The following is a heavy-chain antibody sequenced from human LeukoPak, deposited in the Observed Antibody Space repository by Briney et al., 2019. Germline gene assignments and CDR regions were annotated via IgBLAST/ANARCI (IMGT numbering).Heavy chain of an antibody. J-gene: IGHJ6*03. Sequence: SETLSLTCTVSGYSISSGYYWGWIRQPPGKGLEWIGSIYHSGSTYYNPSLKSRVTISVDTSKNQFSLKLSSVTAADTAVYYCARDISAAYYYYMDVCGKGTTVTISS. CDR3: ARDISAAYYYYMDV. CDR1: GYSISSGYY. V-gene: IGHV4-38-2*02. D-gene: IGHD6-25*01. CDR2: IYHSGST.